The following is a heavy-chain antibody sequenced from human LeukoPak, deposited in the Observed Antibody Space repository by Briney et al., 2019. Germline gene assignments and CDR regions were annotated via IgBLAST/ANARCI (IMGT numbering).Heavy chain of an antibody. CDR3: TTTGGSTTRFVDY. CDR1: GFTFSNAW. J-gene: IGHJ4*02. D-gene: IGHD1-26*01. CDR2: ILNKTDGETT. V-gene: IGHV3-15*01. Sequence: PGGSLRLSCAASGFTFSNAWMSWVRQAPGKGLEWVGRILNKTDGETTDYAAPVKGRFTISRDDSKDTLYLQMNSLKTEDTALYYCTTTGGSTTRFVDYWGQGTLVTVSS.